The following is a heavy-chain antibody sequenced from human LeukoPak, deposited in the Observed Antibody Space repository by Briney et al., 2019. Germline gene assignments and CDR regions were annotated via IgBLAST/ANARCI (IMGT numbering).Heavy chain of an antibody. J-gene: IGHJ3*02. D-gene: IGHD3-9*01. V-gene: IGHV4-39*07. CDR3: ARSPLGYYDILTGTFDI. Sequence: KSSETLSLTCTVSGGSISSSSYYWGWIRQPPGKGLEWIGSIYYSGSTYYNPSLKSRVTISVDTSKNQFSLKLSSVAAADTAVYYCARSPLGYYDILTGTFDIWGQGTMVTVSS. CDR1: GGSISSSSYY. CDR2: IYYSGST.